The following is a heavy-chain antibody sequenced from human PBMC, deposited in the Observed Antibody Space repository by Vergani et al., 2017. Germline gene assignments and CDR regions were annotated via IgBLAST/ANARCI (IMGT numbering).Heavy chain of an antibody. CDR1: GFTFSSHG. Sequence: QVQLVESEGGVVQPGRSLTLSCVASGFTFSSHGMHWVRQAPGKGLEWVAVIWYDGSNKYYGDSVKGRFTISRDNSKNTLYLQMNSLRVEDTAVYYCARWGNEKRLDSWGKGTLVTVSS. CDR3: ARWGNEKRLDS. V-gene: IGHV3-33*01. J-gene: IGHJ5*01. D-gene: IGHD1-1*01. CDR2: IWYDGSNK.